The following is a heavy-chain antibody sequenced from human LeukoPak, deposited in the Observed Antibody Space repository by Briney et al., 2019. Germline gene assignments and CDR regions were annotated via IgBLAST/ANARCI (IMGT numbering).Heavy chain of an antibody. CDR1: GFTFSSYA. CDR3: AKGVVGATSPY. D-gene: IGHD1-26*01. CDR2: ISGNGGST. J-gene: IGHJ4*02. Sequence: GGSLRLSCAASGFTFSSYAMSWVRQAPGKGLEWVSSISGNGGSTYYADSVKGRFSISRDSSKNTLYLQMNSLRAEDTAVYYCAKGVVGATSPYWGQGTLVTVSS. V-gene: IGHV3-23*01.